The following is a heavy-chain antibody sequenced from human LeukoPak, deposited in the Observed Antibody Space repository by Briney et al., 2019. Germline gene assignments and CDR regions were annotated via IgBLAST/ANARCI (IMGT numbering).Heavy chain of an antibody. V-gene: IGHV3-30*19. CDR3: ARSTHNYDVLTGNYKRWYFDL. Sequence: GGSLRLSCAASGCTFSSYGMHWVRQAPGKGLEWVAGGSSEGTNKYYADSLKGRLTIYRANSKNTLYLQMNSLRVEDPAFYFCARSTHNYDVLTGNYKRWYFDLWGRGSLVIVSS. CDR2: GSSEGTNK. CDR1: GCTFSSYG. D-gene: IGHD3-9*01. J-gene: IGHJ2*01.